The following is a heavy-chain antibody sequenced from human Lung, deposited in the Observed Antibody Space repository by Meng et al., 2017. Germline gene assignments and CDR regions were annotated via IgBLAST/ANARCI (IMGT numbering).Heavy chain of an antibody. CDR3: AMSQQWLDS. Sequence: QVYLQQSGPGLWQLSQSLSPTCAISGDSVSSNSAAWNWIRQSPSRGLEWLGRTNYRSKWYNGYAVSVRSRITINPDTSKNQFSLQLNSVTPEDTAVYYCAMSQQWLDSWGQGTLVTVSS. V-gene: IGHV6-1*01. CDR1: GDSVSSNSAA. J-gene: IGHJ4*02. D-gene: IGHD6-19*01. CDR2: TNYRSKWYN.